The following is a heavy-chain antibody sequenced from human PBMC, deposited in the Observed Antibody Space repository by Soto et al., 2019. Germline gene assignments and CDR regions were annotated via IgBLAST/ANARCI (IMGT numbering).Heavy chain of an antibody. CDR2: ITSRSSSR. J-gene: IGHJ4*02. Sequence: GGSLRLSCAASGLTFSSYSMNWVRQAAGEGLEGVSYITSRSSSRYYADSVKGPFTISRDNAKNSLYLQMTSLRDEDTAVYYCARDLARGHWGQGTLVTVSS. CDR3: ARDLARGH. V-gene: IGHV3-48*02. D-gene: IGHD3-16*01. CDR1: GLTFSSYS.